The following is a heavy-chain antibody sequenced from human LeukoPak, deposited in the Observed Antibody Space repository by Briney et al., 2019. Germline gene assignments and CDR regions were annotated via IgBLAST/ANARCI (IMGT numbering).Heavy chain of an antibody. CDR2: ISGSGGST. CDR1: GFTFSSYA. J-gene: IGHJ4*02. CDR3: AKDRSCTNDICHGDFDY. Sequence: GGSLRLSCAASGFTFSSYAVSWVRQAPGKGLEWVSSISGSGGSTYSADSVKGRFTISRDNSKNTLYLQMNSLRAEDTALYYCAKDRSCTNDICHGDFDYWGEGTLVTVSS. V-gene: IGHV3-23*01. D-gene: IGHD2-8*01.